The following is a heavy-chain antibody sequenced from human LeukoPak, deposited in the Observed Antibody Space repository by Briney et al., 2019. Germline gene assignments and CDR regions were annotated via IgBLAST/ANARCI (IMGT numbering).Heavy chain of an antibody. D-gene: IGHD6-19*01. CDR2: MSSNGGST. J-gene: IGHJ4*02. CDR1: GFTFSSYA. V-gene: IGHV3-64*01. CDR3: ARDCSSGWYAPLWCDY. Sequence: GGSLRLSCAASGFTFSSYAMHWVRQAPGKGLEYVSAMSSNGGSTYYANSVKGRFTISRDNSKNTLYLQMGSLRAEDMAVYYCARDCSSGWYAPLWCDYWGQGTLVTVSS.